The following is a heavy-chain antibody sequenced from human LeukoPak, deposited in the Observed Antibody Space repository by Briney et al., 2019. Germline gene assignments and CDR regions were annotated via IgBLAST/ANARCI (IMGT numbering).Heavy chain of an antibody. J-gene: IGHJ5*02. D-gene: IGHD1-26*01. CDR2: ISYDGSNK. CDR1: GFTFSSYG. Sequence: SGGGVVQPGGSLRLSCAASGFTFSSYGMHWVRQAPGKGLEWVAVISYDGSNKYYADSVKGRFTISRDNAKNSLYLQMNSLRDDDMALYYCARGNSGSYSQDWFDPWGQGTLVTVSS. V-gene: IGHV3-30*03. CDR3: ARGNSGSYSQDWFDP.